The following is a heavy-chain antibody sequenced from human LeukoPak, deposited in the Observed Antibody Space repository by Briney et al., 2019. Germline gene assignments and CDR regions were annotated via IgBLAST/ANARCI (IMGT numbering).Heavy chain of an antibody. V-gene: IGHV3-7*01. CDR2: INQDGSAR. J-gene: IGHJ4*02. Sequence: GGSPRLSCAASGFSLSSHWMSWVRQAPGKGLEWVANINQDGSARYYVDSVKGRFTTSRDNAKNSMYLQMNSLRPEDTAVYYCARWDIRGTAHQLDYWGQGTLVTVSS. CDR1: GFSLSSHW. D-gene: IGHD5-12*01. CDR3: ARWDIRGTAHQLDY.